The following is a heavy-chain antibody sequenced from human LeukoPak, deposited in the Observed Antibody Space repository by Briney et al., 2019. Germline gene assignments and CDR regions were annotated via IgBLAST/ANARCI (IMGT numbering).Heavy chain of an antibody. V-gene: IGHV3-23*01. Sequence: GGSLRLSCAASGFTFTTYAMGWVRQSPGKGLEWVSSISGGGGGTYYAEFVKGRFTISRDNSKNTLYLQMNSLRAEDTAVYYCAKFYDILTGYSDHWGQGTLVTVSS. D-gene: IGHD3-9*01. CDR1: GFTFTTYA. CDR2: ISGGGGGT. CDR3: AKFYDILTGYSDH. J-gene: IGHJ4*02.